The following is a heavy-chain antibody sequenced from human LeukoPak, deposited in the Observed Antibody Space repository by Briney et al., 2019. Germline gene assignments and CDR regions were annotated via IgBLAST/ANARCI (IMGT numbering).Heavy chain of an antibody. Sequence: PGGSLRLSCAASGFTFSNSWMSWVRQAPGKGLEWVANIKHDGTEKYYVDSVKGRFTISRDNAKNSLYLQMNSLRAEDTAVYYCARTNWNFDYWGQGTPVTVSS. V-gene: IGHV3-7*01. CDR3: ARTNWNFDY. J-gene: IGHJ4*02. D-gene: IGHD1-20*01. CDR1: GFTFSNSW. CDR2: IKHDGTEK.